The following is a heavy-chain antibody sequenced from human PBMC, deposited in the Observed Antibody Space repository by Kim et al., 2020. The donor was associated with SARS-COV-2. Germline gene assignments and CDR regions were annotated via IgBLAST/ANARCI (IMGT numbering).Heavy chain of an antibody. V-gene: IGHV7-4-1*02. J-gene: IGHJ4*02. CDR3: ASGNRALRSVAGTF. CDR2: INTNTGNP. CDR1: GYTFTSYA. Sequence: ASVKVSCKASGYTFTSYAMNWVRQAPGQGLEWMGWINTNTGNPTYAQGFTGRFVFSLDTSVSTAYLQISSLKAEDTAVYYCASGNRALRSVAGTFWGQGTLVTVSS. D-gene: IGHD6-19*01.